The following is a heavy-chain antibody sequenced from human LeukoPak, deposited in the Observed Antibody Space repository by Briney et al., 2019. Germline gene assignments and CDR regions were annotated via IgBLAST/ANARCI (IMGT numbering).Heavy chain of an antibody. CDR1: GGSISSGGYY. CDR2: IYYSGST. D-gene: IGHD5-12*01. Sequence: SETLSRTCTVSGGSISSGGYYWSWIRQHPGKGLEWIGYIYYSGSTYYNPSLKSRVTISVDTSKNQVSLKLRSVTAADTAVYYCARVRGPTNQRIDYWDQGTLVTVSS. V-gene: IGHV4-31*03. J-gene: IGHJ4*02. CDR3: ARVRGPTNQRIDY.